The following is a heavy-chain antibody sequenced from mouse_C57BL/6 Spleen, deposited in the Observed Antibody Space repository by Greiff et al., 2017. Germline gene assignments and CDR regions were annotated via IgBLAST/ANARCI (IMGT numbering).Heavy chain of an antibody. CDR3: ARSPESNSNFDY. Sequence: QVQLQQSGAELARPGASVKLSCKASGYTFTSYGISWVKQRTGQGLEWIGEIYPRSGNTYYNEKFKGKATLTADKSSSTAYMELRSLTSEDSAVYFCARSPESNSNFDYWGQGTTLTVSS. CDR1: GYTFTSYG. CDR2: IYPRSGNT. D-gene: IGHD2-5*01. J-gene: IGHJ2*01. V-gene: IGHV1-81*01.